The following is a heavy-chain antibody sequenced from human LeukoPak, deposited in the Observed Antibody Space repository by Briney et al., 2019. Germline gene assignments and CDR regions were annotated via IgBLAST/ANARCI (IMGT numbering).Heavy chain of an antibody. CDR1: GYTFTSYG. V-gene: IGHV1-18*01. CDR2: ISAYNGNT. CDR3: ATKAAYSSSWYADY. Sequence: ASVKDSCKASGYTFTSYGISWVREAPGQGLEWMGWISAYNGNTNYAQKFQGRVTMTRDTSISTAYMELSRLRSDDTAVYYCATKAAYSSSWYADYWGQGTLVTVSA. D-gene: IGHD6-13*01. J-gene: IGHJ4*02.